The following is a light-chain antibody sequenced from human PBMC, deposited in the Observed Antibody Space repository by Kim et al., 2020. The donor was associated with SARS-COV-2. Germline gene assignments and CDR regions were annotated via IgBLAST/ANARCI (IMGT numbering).Light chain of an antibody. CDR3: CLYPITTWV. V-gene: IGLV2-14*03. CDR2: GVN. CDR1: GSDFAYYNY. J-gene: IGLJ3*02. Sequence: QSALTQPASVSGSPGRSITISCTGSGSDFAYYNYVSWYQQHPGKAPKLLIFGVNKRPSGVSSRFSGSKSGNTASLTISGLQAEDEADYYCCLYPITTWVFGGGTQLTVL.